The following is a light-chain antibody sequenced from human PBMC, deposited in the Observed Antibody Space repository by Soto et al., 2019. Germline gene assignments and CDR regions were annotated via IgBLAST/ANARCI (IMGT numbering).Light chain of an antibody. CDR2: AAS. V-gene: IGKV1-27*01. CDR3: QKYNSAPRT. Sequence: DIQMTQSPSSRSASVGDRVTITCRANQGISNYLAWYQQKPGKVPKLLIYAASTLQSGVPSRFSGSGSGTDYTLTISSLQPEDVATYYCQKYNSAPRTFGQGTKVEIK. CDR1: QGISNY. J-gene: IGKJ1*01.